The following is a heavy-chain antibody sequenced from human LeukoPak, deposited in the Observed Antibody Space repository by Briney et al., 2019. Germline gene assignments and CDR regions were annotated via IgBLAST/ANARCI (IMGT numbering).Heavy chain of an antibody. D-gene: IGHD2-15*01. J-gene: IGHJ6*03. CDR3: ASAGYCSGGSCYYYYMDV. CDR2: IIPIFGTA. CDR1: GYTLTSYD. V-gene: IGHV1-69*13. Sequence: ASVKVSCKASGYTLTSYDINWVRQAPGQGLEWMGGIIPIFGTANYAQKFQGRVTITADESTSTAYMELSSLRSEDTAVYYCASAGYCSGGSCYYYYMDVWGKGTTVTVSS.